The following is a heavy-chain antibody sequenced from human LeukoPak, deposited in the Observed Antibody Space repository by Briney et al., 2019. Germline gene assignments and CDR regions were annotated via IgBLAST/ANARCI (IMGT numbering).Heavy chain of an antibody. D-gene: IGHD2-2*01. J-gene: IGHJ4*02. CDR1: GGTFSSYT. CDR3: ARDTRYCSSTSCYSPDY. V-gene: IGHV1-69*04. Sequence: SVRVSCKASGGTFSSYTISWVRQAPGQGLEWMGRIIPILGIANYAQKFQGRVTITADKSTSTAYMELSSLRSEDTAVYYCARDTRYCSSTSCYSPDYWGQGTLVTVSS. CDR2: IIPILGIA.